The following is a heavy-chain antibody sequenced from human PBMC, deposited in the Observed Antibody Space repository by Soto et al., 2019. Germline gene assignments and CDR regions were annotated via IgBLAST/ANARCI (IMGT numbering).Heavy chain of an antibody. CDR3: ARDFRLYVAARPTGDY. CDR2: ISSSSSYI. Sequence: GGSLRLSCAASGFTFSSYSMNWVRQAPGKGLEWVSSISSSSSYIYYADSVKGRFTISRDNAKNSLYLQMNSLRAEDTAVYYCARDFRLYVAARPTGDYWGQGTLVTVSS. V-gene: IGHV3-21*01. CDR1: GFTFSSYS. D-gene: IGHD6-6*01. J-gene: IGHJ4*02.